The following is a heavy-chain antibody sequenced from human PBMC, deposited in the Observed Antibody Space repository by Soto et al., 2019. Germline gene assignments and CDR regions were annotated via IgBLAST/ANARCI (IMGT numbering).Heavy chain of an antibody. V-gene: IGHV3-48*04. D-gene: IGHD2-21*01. Sequence: PGGSLRLSCAASGFTFSSYSMNWVRQAPGKGLEWVSYISGSGNTLYHADSVKGRFTISRDNAKNSLYLQMNSLRVEDTAVYYCAAYSRGDSPHWGQGTLVTVSS. CDR2: ISGSGNTL. J-gene: IGHJ4*02. CDR3: AAYSRGDSPH. CDR1: GFTFSSYS.